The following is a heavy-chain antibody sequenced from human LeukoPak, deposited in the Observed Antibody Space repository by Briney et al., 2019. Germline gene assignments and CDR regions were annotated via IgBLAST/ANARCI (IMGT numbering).Heavy chain of an antibody. V-gene: IGHV1-18*01. J-gene: IGHJ1*01. CDR3: ARPQGYCSSTSCSFQH. D-gene: IGHD2-2*01. CDR2: ISAYNGNT. Sequence: ASVKVSCKASGYTFTSYGISWVRQAPGQGLEWMGWISAYNGNTNYAQKLQGRVTMTTDTSTSTAYMELRSLRSEDTAVYYCARPQGYCSSTSCSFQHWGQGTLVTVSS. CDR1: GYTFTSYG.